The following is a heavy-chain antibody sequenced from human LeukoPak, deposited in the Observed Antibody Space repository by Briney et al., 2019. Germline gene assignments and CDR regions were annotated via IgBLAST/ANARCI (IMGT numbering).Heavy chain of an antibody. CDR3: ATEKTYYDSSSYYDY. J-gene: IGHJ4*02. V-gene: IGHV3-23*01. D-gene: IGHD3-22*01. Sequence: GGSLRLSCAASGFTFSSYAMSWVRQAPGKGLEWVSAISGSGGSTYYADSVKGRFTISRDNSKNTLYLQMNSLRAEDTAVYYCATEKTYYDSSSYYDYWGQGTLVTVSS. CDR1: GFTFSSYA. CDR2: ISGSGGST.